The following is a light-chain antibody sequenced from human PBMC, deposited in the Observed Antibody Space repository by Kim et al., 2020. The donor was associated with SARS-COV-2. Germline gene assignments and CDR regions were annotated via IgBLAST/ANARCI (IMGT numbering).Light chain of an antibody. CDR2: GAS. CDR1: QSVRNN. CDR3: QKYNEGLWT. Sequence: EKVMTQSPDTLSVSPGERVTLSCRASQSVRNNLAWYQQKPGQAPRLLIYGASTRATGVSARFSGSGSGTEFTLTINSLQSEDFAVYYCQKYNEGLWTFGQGTKVDIK. V-gene: IGKV3-15*01. J-gene: IGKJ1*01.